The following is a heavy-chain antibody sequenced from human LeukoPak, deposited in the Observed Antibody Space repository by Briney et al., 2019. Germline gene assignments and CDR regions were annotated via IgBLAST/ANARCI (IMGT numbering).Heavy chain of an antibody. CDR2: IIPIFGTA. CDR1: GGTFSSYA. Sequence: ASVKVSCKASGGTFSSYAISWVRQAPGQGLEWMGGIIPIFGTANYAQKFQGRVTITADESTSTAYMELSSLRSEDTAVYYCARTLYDSSGYYFYYYYYMDVWGKGTTVTISS. CDR3: ARTLYDSSGYYFYYYYYMDV. D-gene: IGHD3-22*01. V-gene: IGHV1-69*13. J-gene: IGHJ6*03.